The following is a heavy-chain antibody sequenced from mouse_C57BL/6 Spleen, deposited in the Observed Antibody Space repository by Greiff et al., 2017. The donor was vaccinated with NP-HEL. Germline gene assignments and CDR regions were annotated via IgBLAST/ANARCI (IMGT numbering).Heavy chain of an antibody. CDR1: GYAFSSSW. V-gene: IGHV1-82*01. Sequence: QVQLQQSGPELVKPGASVKISCKASGYAFSSSWMNWVKQRPGKGLEWIGRIYPGDGDTNYNGKFKGKATLTADKSSSTAYMQLSSLTSEDSAVYCCARHDYDVSYYFDDWGQGTTLTVSS. J-gene: IGHJ2*01. D-gene: IGHD2-4*01. CDR2: IYPGDGDT. CDR3: ARHDYDVSYYFDD.